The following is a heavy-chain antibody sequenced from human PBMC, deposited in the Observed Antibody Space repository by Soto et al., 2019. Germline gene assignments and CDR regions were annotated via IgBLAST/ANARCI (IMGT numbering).Heavy chain of an antibody. J-gene: IGHJ5*02. CDR1: GGTFSSYA. V-gene: IGHV1-69*13. D-gene: IGHD6-13*01. Sequence: SVKVSCKASGGTFSSYAISWVRQAPGQGLEWMGGIIPIFGTANYAQKFQGRVTITADESTSTAYMELSSLRSEDTAVYYCARDRSSSGWFDPWGQGTLVTVAS. CDR3: ARDRSSSGWFDP. CDR2: IIPIFGTA.